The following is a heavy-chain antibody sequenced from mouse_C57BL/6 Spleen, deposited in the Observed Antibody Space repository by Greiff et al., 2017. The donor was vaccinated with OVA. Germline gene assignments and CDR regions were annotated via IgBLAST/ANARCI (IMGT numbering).Heavy chain of an antibody. CDR3: ARSGSNYDGYFDY. CDR2: IDPSDSYT. D-gene: IGHD2-5*01. J-gene: IGHJ2*01. Sequence: VQLQQPGAELVKPGASVKLSCKASGYTFTSYWMQWVKQRPGQGLEWIGEIDPSDSYTNYNQKFKGKATLTVDTSSSTAYMQLSSLTSEDSAVYYCARSGSNYDGYFDYWGQGTTLTVSS. V-gene: IGHV1-50*01. CDR1: GYTFTSYW.